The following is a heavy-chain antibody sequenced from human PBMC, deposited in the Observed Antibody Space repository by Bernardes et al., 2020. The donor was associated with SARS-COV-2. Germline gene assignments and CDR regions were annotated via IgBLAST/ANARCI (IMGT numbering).Heavy chain of an antibody. CDR2: ISEYNGNT. CDR1: GYTFISYG. Sequence: ASVKVSCKTSGYTFISYGISWVRQAPGQGLEWMGWISEYNGNTNFAQKFQYRVTLTMDTSASTAYMELRGLKSDGTAVYYCARDSSSGGYGKIDYWGQGTLVTVSS. J-gene: IGHJ4*02. D-gene: IGHD6-19*01. CDR3: ARDSSSGGYGKIDY. V-gene: IGHV1-18*01.